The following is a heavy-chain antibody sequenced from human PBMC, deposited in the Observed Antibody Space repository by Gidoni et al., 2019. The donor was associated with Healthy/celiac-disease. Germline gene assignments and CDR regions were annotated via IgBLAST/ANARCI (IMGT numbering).Heavy chain of an antibody. J-gene: IGHJ4*02. V-gene: IGHV4-59*08. Sequence: LEWIGYIYYTGSTNYNPSLKSRLTISVDTSKNQFSLKLSSVTAADTAVYYCARQIFSGQNYFNYWGQGTLVTVSS. CDR3: ARQIFSGQNYFNY. D-gene: IGHD3-3*01. CDR2: IYYTGST.